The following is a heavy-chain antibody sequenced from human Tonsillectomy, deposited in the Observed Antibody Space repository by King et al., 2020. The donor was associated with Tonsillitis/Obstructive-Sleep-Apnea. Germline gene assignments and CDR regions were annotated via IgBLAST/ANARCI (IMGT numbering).Heavy chain of an antibody. V-gene: IGHV1-69*10. CDR2: IIPILGIA. CDR1: GGTFSNYA. CDR3: AWKGGGTVNTCVF. J-gene: IGHJ4*02. D-gene: IGHD4-17*01. Sequence: QLVQSGAEVKKPGSSVKVSCKASGGTFSNYAISWVRQAPGQGLEWMGGIIPILGIANYAQKFQGRVTITADKSTSTAYMELSSLRSEDTAVYYCAWKGGGTVNTCVFWGQGHPVTVSS.